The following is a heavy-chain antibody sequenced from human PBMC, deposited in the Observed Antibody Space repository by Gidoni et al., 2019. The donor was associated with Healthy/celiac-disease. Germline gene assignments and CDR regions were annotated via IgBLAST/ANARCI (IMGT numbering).Heavy chain of an antibody. CDR1: GFSFRTYD. D-gene: IGHD3-22*01. Sequence: EVQLVESGGGLVQPGGSLVLSCAASGFSFRTYDMSWVRQAPGQGLECVSAISGSGGSTYYADSVKGRFTISRDNSKNTLYLQMNSLRAEDTAVYYCAKGAVRYYYDSSGYYLDYWGQGTLVTVSS. CDR3: AKGAVRYYYDSSGYYLDY. J-gene: IGHJ4*02. V-gene: IGHV3-23*04. CDR2: ISGSGGST.